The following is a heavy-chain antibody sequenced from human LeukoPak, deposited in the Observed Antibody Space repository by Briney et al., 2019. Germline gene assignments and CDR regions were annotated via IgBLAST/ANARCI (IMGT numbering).Heavy chain of an antibody. J-gene: IGHJ6*02. Sequence: SVTVSFTASGGTFLNYAISWVRQAPGQGLEWMGRIIPILGIANYAQKFQGRVTITADKSTSTAYMELSSLRSEDTAVYYCARDDIVVALYGMDVWGQGTTVTVSS. V-gene: IGHV1-69*04. D-gene: IGHD3-22*01. CDR2: IIPILGIA. CDR3: ARDDIVVALYGMDV. CDR1: GGTFLNYA.